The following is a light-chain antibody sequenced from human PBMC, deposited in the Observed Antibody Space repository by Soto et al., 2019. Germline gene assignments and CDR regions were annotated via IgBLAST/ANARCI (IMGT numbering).Light chain of an antibody. CDR1: TSNIGSNY. J-gene: IGLJ3*02. CDR2: DNN. CDR3: GTWDSSLSAWV. Sequence: QSVLTQPPSVSAAPGQKVTISCSGSTSNIGSNYVSWYQHLPGTAPKLLIYDNNNRPSGIPDRFSGSKSGASATLGITGLQTGDEADYYCGTWDSSLSAWVFGGGTKLTVL. V-gene: IGLV1-51*01.